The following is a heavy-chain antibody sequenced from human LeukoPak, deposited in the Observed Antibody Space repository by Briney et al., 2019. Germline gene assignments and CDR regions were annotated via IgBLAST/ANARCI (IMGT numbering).Heavy chain of an antibody. Sequence: GGSLRLSCAASGFTFSSYWMSWVRQAPGKGLEWVANIKQDGSEKYYVDPVKGRFTISRDNAKNTLYLQMNSLRAEDTAVYYCAKDRGVSSTWFGELLNWGQGTLVTVSS. V-gene: IGHV3-7*01. CDR1: GFTFSSYW. CDR2: IKQDGSEK. J-gene: IGHJ4*02. D-gene: IGHD3-10*01. CDR3: AKDRGVSSTWFGELLN.